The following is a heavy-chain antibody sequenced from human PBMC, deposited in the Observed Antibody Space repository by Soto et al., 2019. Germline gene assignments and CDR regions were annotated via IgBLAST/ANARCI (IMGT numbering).Heavy chain of an antibody. D-gene: IGHD6-13*01. CDR3: AREGKYTSSWFGAFDI. V-gene: IGHV3-23*01. CDR1: GFSFSNYD. CDR2: ISHSGSGT. Sequence: GWSLRLSCAASGFSFSNYDMSWVLQAPGKWLEWVSVISHSGSGTYYADSVTGRFTISRDNSKNTLYLQMNSLRAEDTAVYYCAREGKYTSSWFGAFDIWGQGTMVTVSS. J-gene: IGHJ3*02.